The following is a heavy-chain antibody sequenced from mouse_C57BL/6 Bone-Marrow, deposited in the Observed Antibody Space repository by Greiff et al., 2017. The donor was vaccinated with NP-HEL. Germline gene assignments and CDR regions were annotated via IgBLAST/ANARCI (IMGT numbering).Heavy chain of an antibody. Sequence: EVQLQQSGAELVRPGASVKLSCTASGFNIKDYYIHWVKQRPEQGLEWIGRIDPEDGDTEYAPKFQGKATMTADTSSNTAYLQLSSLTSEDTAVYYCTRSNYGGYAMDYWGQGTSVTVSS. J-gene: IGHJ4*01. CDR3: TRSNYGGYAMDY. CDR2: IDPEDGDT. CDR1: GFNIKDYY. D-gene: IGHD2-5*01. V-gene: IGHV14-1*01.